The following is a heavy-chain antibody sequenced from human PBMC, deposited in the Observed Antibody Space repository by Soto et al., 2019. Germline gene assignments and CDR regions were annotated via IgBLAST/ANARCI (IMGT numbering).Heavy chain of an antibody. CDR3: ARVTCSGGSCYGWDDAFDI. V-gene: IGHV4-59*01. CDR2: IYYSGST. CDR1: GGSISSYY. Sequence: SETLSLTCTVSGGSISSYYWSWIRQPPGKGLEWIGYIYYSGSTNYNPSLKSPVTISVDTSKNQFSLKLSSVTAADTAVYYCARVTCSGGSCYGWDDAFDIWGQGTMVTVSS. D-gene: IGHD2-15*01. J-gene: IGHJ3*02.